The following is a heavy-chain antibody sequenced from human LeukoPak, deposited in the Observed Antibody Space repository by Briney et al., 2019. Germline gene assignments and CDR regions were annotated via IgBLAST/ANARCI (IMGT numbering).Heavy chain of an antibody. CDR2: MNPNSGNT. J-gene: IGHJ4*02. Sequence: ASVKVSCKASGYTFTCYDINWVRQATGQGLEWMGWMNPNSGNTGYAQKFQGRVTMTRNTSISTAYMELSSLRSEDTAVYYCARGGSSGWYVDYWGQGTLVTVSS. CDR1: GYTFTCYD. D-gene: IGHD6-19*01. CDR3: ARGGSSGWYVDY. V-gene: IGHV1-8*01.